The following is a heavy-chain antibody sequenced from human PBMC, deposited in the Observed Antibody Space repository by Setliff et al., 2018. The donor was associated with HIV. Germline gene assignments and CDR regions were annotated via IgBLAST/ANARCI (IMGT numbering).Heavy chain of an antibody. D-gene: IGHD5-18*01. V-gene: IGHV3-53*01. Sequence: GESLKISCAASEFSVSGHYMSWVRQAPGKGLEWVSVIYAGGTTYYADSVKGRFTISRDTSKNTLYLQMTSLRAEDTAVYYCARDDSNGNTDAFDIWGQGTTVTVSS. CDR2: IYAGGTT. CDR3: ARDDSNGNTDAFDI. J-gene: IGHJ3*02. CDR1: EFSVSGHY.